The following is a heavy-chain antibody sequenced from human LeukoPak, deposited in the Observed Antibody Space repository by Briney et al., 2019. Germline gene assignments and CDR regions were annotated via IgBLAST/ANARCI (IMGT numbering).Heavy chain of an antibody. Sequence: GGSLRLSCAASGFTFSNYAMNWGRQAPRKGLEWVSLISGSDGTTYYAGSVKGHFTISRDNSTNTVFLQTDSLRAEDTALYYCARGSLNGGLSYWGQGTLVTVSS. V-gene: IGHV3-23*01. D-gene: IGHD7-27*01. CDR1: GFTFSNYA. J-gene: IGHJ4*02. CDR2: ISGSDGTT. CDR3: ARGSLNGGLSY.